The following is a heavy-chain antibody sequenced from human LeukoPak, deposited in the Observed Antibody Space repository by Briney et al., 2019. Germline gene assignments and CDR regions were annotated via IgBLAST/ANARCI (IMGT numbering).Heavy chain of an antibody. V-gene: IGHV4-34*01. CDR3: ARGEQQRVRGFDY. D-gene: IGHD6-13*01. CDR2: INHSGST. J-gene: IGHJ4*02. Sequence: PSETLSLTCAVYGGSFRDYYWSWIRQPPGKGREGIGEINHSGSTNYNPSLKSRVTISLDTHKHQFTLKLSPLNAGHTAVYYCARGEQQRVRGFDYWGQGTLVTVSS. CDR1: GGSFRDYY.